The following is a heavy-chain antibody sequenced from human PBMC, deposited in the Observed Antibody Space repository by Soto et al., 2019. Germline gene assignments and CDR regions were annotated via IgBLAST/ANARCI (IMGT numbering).Heavy chain of an antibody. CDR3: AVGVYGSGGIELYYYYYMDV. Sequence: QVQLVQSGAEVKKPGASVKVSCKASGYTFTSYDINWVRQATGQGLEWMGWMNPNSGNTGYAQKFQGSVTMTRNTSISTAYMELSSLRSEDTAVYYCAVGVYGSGGIELYYYYYMDVWGKGTTVTVSS. D-gene: IGHD3-10*01. J-gene: IGHJ6*03. V-gene: IGHV1-8*01. CDR1: GYTFTSYD. CDR2: MNPNSGNT.